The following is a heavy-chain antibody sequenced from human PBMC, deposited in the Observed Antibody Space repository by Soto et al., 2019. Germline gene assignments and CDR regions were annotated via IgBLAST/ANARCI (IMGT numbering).Heavy chain of an antibody. Sequence: EVQLVESGGGLIQPGGSLRLSCAASGFTVSSNYMSWVRQAPGKGLEWVSVIYSGGSTYYADSVKGRFTISRDNSKNTLYLQMNSLRAEDTAVYYCARYYYDSRGYFDYWGQGTLVTVSS. D-gene: IGHD3-22*01. V-gene: IGHV3-53*01. CDR1: GFTVSSNY. CDR2: IYSGGST. J-gene: IGHJ4*02. CDR3: ARYYYDSRGYFDY.